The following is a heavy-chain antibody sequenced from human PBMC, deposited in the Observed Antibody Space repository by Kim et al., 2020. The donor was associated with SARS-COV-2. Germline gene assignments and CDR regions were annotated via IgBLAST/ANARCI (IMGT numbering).Heavy chain of an antibody. CDR1: GFTVSSYS. Sequence: GGSLRLSCAASGFTVSSYSMSWVRQAPGKGLEWVSAISGSGGSTYDADSVKGRFTISRDNSKNTLYLQMNSLRAEDTAVYYCAKVEYYYDSSGYYGYSWGQGTLVTVSS. D-gene: IGHD3-22*01. CDR3: AKVEYYYDSSGYYGYS. V-gene: IGHV3-23*01. J-gene: IGHJ4*02. CDR2: ISGSGGST.